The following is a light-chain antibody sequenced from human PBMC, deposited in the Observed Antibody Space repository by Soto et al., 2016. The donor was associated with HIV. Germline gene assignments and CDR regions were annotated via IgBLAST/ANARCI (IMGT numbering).Light chain of an antibody. CDR1: SLRSYY. CDR2: DKN. J-gene: IGLJ2*01. Sequence: SSELTQDPAVSVALGQTVRITCQGDSLRSYYASWYQQKPGQAPVLVIHDKNNRPSGIPDRFSGSRSGNTASLTITGAQAEDEADYYCNSRDSSGNHVVFGGGTKLTVL. V-gene: IGLV3-19*01. CDR3: NSRDSSGNHVV.